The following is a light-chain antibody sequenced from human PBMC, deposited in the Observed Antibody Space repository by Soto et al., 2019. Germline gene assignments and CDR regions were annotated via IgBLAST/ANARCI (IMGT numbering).Light chain of an antibody. V-gene: IGKV1-27*01. J-gene: IGKJ1*01. CDR1: QGITNF. CDR2: AAS. Sequence: DIQMTQSPSSLSASVGDRVTITCRARQGITNFLAWYRQKPGKVPKLLIYAASTLQSGVPSRFSGSGSGTDFTLTISSLQPEDVATYYCQSYKTAPWAFGQGTKVEIK. CDR3: QSYKTAPWA.